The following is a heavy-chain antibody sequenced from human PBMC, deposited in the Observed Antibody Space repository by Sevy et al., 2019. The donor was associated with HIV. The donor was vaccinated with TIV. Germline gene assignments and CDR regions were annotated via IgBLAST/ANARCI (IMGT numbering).Heavy chain of an antibody. Sequence: ASVKVSCKASGGTFSSYAISWVRQAPGQGLEWMGGIIPIFGTANYAQKFQGRVTITADKSTSTAYMELGSLRSEDTAVYYCASDPYAHAFDIWGQGTMVTVSS. D-gene: IGHD2-2*01. CDR1: GGTFSSYA. V-gene: IGHV1-69*06. CDR3: ASDPYAHAFDI. J-gene: IGHJ3*02. CDR2: IIPIFGTA.